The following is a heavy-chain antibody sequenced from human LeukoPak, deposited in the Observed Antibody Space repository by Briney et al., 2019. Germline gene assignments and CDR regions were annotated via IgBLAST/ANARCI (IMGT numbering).Heavy chain of an antibody. J-gene: IGHJ4*02. V-gene: IGHV3-7*01. CDR3: AREDPYFDY. Sequence: GGSLRLSCAASGFTFTTYWMTWVRQAPGKGLEWVANIKQDGSEKYYVDSVKGRFTISRDNAKNSLYLQMNSLRAEDTAVYYCAREDPYFDYWGQGTLVTVSS. CDR2: IKQDGSEK. CDR1: GFTFTTYW.